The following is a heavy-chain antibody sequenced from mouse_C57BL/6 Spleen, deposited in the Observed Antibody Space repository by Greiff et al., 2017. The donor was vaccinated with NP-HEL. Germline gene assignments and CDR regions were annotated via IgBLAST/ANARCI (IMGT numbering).Heavy chain of an antibody. J-gene: IGHJ3*01. Sequence: QVQLQQSGTELVKPGASVKLSCKASGYTFTSYWMHWVKQRPGQGLEWIGNINPSNGGTNYNEKFKSKATLTVDKSSSTAYMQLSSLTSEDSAVSYWAREGRLSAWFAYWGQGTLVTVSA. D-gene: IGHD3-2*02. CDR3: AREGRLSAWFAY. V-gene: IGHV1-53*01. CDR2: INPSNGGT. CDR1: GYTFTSYW.